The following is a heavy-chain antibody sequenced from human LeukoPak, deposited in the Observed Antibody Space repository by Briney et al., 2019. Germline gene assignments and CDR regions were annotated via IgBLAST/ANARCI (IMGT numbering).Heavy chain of an antibody. V-gene: IGHV3-48*01. CDR3: ARGRFNYDSSGYSSFYH. J-gene: IGHJ4*02. CDR1: GFTISDYY. D-gene: IGHD3-22*01. Sequence: GGSLRLSCAASGFTISDYYMNWVRQAPGKGLEWVSYISSGSSNIYYADSVKGRFTISRDNAKSSLYLQMNSLRAEDTAVYYCARGRFNYDSSGYSSFYHWGQGTLVTVSS. CDR2: ISSGSSNI.